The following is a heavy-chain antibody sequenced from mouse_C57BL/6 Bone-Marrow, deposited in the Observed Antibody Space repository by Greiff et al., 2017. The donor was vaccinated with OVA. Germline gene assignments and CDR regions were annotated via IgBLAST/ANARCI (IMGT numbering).Heavy chain of an antibody. V-gene: IGHV1-15*01. CDR1: GYTFTDYE. CDR3: TALAY. Sequence: QVHVKQSGAELVRPGASVTLSCKASGYTFTDYEMHWVKQTTVHGLEWIGAIDPETGGTAYNQKFKGKAILTADKSSSTAYMELRSLTSEDSADYYCTALAYWGQGTLVTVSA. J-gene: IGHJ3*01. CDR2: IDPETGGT.